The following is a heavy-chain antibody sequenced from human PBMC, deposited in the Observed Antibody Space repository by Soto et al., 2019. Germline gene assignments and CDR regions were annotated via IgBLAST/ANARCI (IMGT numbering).Heavy chain of an antibody. V-gene: IGHV3-30*18. CDR2: ISYDGSNK. J-gene: IGHJ4*02. Sequence: PGGSLRLSCAASGFTFSSYGMHWVRQAPGKGLEWVAVISYDGSNKYYADSVKGRFTISRDNSKNTLYLQMNSLRAEDTAVYYCANGRVLGYSSSWYYFDYWGQGTLVTVSS. CDR3: ANGRVLGYSSSWYYFDY. CDR1: GFTFSSYG. D-gene: IGHD6-13*01.